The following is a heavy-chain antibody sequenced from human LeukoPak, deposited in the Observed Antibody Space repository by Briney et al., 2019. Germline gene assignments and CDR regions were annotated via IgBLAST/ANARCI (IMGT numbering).Heavy chain of an antibody. Sequence: PGGSLRLSCAASGFTISSSYMSWVRQAPGKGLEWVSVIYSGGSTYYADSVKGRFTISRDNSKNTLYLQMNSLRAEDTAVYYCARDTNYDSTFDYWGQGTLVTVSS. CDR1: GFTISSSY. CDR2: IYSGGST. D-gene: IGHD3-22*01. CDR3: ARDTNYDSTFDY. V-gene: IGHV3-53*01. J-gene: IGHJ4*02.